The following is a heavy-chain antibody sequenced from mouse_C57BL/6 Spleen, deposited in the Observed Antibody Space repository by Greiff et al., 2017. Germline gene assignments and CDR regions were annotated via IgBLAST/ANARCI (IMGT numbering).Heavy chain of an antibody. CDR1: GYTFTSYW. CDR3: ASGGYGNYEAWFAY. J-gene: IGHJ3*01. Sequence: VQLQQPGAELVKPGASVKLSCKASGYTFTSYWMQWVKQRPGQGLEWIGEIDPSDSYTNYNQKFKGKATLTVDTSSSTAYMQLSSLTSEDSAVYYCASGGYGNYEAWFAYWGQETLVTVSA. D-gene: IGHD2-1*01. CDR2: IDPSDSYT. V-gene: IGHV1-50*01.